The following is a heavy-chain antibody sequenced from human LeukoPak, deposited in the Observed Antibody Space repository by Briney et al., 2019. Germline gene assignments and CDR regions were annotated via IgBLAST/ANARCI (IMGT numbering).Heavy chain of an antibody. CDR3: ARDAHYYDSSGYYTLDYFDY. D-gene: IGHD3-22*01. CDR1: GFTFRSYS. J-gene: IGHJ4*02. CDR2: ISSSSSYI. V-gene: IGHV3-21*01. Sequence: GGSLRLSCAASGFTFRSYSMNWVRQAPGKGLEWVSSISSSSSYIYYADSVKGRFTISRDNAKNSLYLQMNSLRAGDTAVYYCARDAHYYDSSGYYTLDYFDYWGQGTLVTVSS.